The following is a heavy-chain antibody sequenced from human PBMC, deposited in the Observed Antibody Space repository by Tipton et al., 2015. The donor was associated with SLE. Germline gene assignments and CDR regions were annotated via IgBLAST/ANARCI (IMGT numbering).Heavy chain of an antibody. V-gene: IGHV4-59*01. CDR2: IYYSGST. J-gene: IGHJ6*02. CDR3: ARWFRGYDV. D-gene: IGHD3-10*01. Sequence: LRLSCTVSGGSISSYYWNWFRQPPGKGLEWIGYIYYSGSTNYNPSLKSRVTISVDRSKNQMSLKLSSVTAADTAVYYCARWFRGYDVWGQGTTVTVSS. CDR1: GGSISSYY.